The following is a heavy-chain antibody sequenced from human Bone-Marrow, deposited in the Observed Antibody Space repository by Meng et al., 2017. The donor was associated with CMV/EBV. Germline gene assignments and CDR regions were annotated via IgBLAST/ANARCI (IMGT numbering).Heavy chain of an antibody. D-gene: IGHD3-10*01. CDR2: ISSSGSST. CDR1: GFTFSNYY. CDR3: AREAGDYEYGMDV. J-gene: IGHJ6*02. Sequence: GGSLRLSCAASGFTFSNYYMSWVRQAPGKGLEWVSAISSSGSSTYYADSVKGRFTISRDNAKNTLYLQMNSLRAEDTAVYYCAREAGDYEYGMDVWGQGTTVTVSS. V-gene: IGHV3-11*01.